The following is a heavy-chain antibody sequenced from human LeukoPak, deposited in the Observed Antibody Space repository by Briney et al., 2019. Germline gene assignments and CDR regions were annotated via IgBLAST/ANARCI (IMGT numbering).Heavy chain of an antibody. V-gene: IGHV4-39*01. CDR1: GGSISSSSYY. Sequence: SETLSLTCTVSGGSISSSSYYWGWIRQPPGKGLEWIGSIYYSGSTYYNPSLKSRVTISVDTSKNQFSLKLSSVTAADTAVYYCARHGYDSSGWGQGTLVTVSS. CDR2: IYYSGST. CDR3: ARHGYDSSG. D-gene: IGHD3-22*01. J-gene: IGHJ4*02.